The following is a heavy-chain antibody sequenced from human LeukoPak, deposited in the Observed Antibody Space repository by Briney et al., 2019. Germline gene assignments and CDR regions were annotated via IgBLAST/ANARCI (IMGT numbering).Heavy chain of an antibody. CDR1: GGFISGYY. CDR2: IHSSGNT. D-gene: IGHD1-26*01. Sequence: SETLSLTCTVSGGFISGYYWSWIRQPPGKALEWIGYIHSSGNTVYNPSLKSRVTIAVDTSKNQFSLKLSSVTAVDTAIYYCVRHGGSYFIYWGQGTLVAVSS. J-gene: IGHJ4*02. CDR3: VRHGGSYFIY. V-gene: IGHV4-59*08.